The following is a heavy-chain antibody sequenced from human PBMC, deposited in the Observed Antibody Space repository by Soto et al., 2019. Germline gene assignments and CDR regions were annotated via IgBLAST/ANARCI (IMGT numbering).Heavy chain of an antibody. CDR1: SGSISSSNW. CDR2: IYHSGST. V-gene: IGHV4-4*02. D-gene: IGHD3-3*01. Sequence: QVQLQESGPGLVKPSGTLSLTCAVSSGSISSSNWWSWVRQPPGKGLEWIGEIYHSGSTNYNPSLKSRVTISGDKSKNQFSLKLSSVAAAETAVYYCARGHYDFWSGYPYLNWFDPWGQGTLVTGSS. CDR3: ARGHYDFWSGYPYLNWFDP. J-gene: IGHJ5*02.